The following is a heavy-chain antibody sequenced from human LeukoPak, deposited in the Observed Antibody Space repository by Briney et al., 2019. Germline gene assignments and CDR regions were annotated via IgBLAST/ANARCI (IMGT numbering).Heavy chain of an antibody. V-gene: IGHV6-1*01. CDR1: GDSVSSNSVT. CDR2: TYYRSKWYN. D-gene: IGHD7-27*01. CDR3: ARDRAKTGSFDY. J-gene: IGHJ4*02. Sequence: SQTLSLTCAISGDSVSSNSVTWNWIRQSPSRGLEWLGRTYYRSKWYNDYAVSVKSRITINPDTSKNQFFLQLNSVTPEDTAVYYCARDRAKTGSFDYWGQGTLVTVSS.